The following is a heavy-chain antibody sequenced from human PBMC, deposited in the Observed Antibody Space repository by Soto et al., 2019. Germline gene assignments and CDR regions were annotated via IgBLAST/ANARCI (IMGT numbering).Heavy chain of an antibody. V-gene: IGHV1-69*01. D-gene: IGHD3-22*01. CDR1: GDTFSSYA. J-gene: IGHJ6*02. CDR2: IIPILGTA. Sequence: QVQRVQSGAEVKKPGSSVKVSCKASGDTFSSYAISWVRQAPGQGLEWMGGIIPILGTANYAQKFQGRVTITADESTSTAYMELSSLRSEDTAVYYCARDGSGYRSRASPMDVWGQGTTVTVSS. CDR3: ARDGSGYRSRASPMDV.